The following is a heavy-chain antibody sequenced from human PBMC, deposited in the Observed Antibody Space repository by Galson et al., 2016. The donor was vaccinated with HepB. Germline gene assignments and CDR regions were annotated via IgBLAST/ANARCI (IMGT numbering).Heavy chain of an antibody. CDR1: GYTFTRYY. Sequence: SVKVCCKASGYTFTRYYIHWVRQAPGQGLEWMGVINPSGGSTQDAQKFQGRVTMTRDTSTSTVYMELSSLGSEDTAVYFCARGGYYDSSGSLRYWGQGTLVTVSS. V-gene: IGHV1-46*01. D-gene: IGHD3-22*01. CDR2: INPSGGST. J-gene: IGHJ4*02. CDR3: ARGGYYDSSGSLRY.